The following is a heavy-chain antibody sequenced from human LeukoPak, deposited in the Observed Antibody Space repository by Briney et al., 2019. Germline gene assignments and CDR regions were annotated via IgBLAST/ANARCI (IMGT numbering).Heavy chain of an antibody. CDR1: GFTFSTAW. Sequence: GGSLRLSCAASGFTFSTAWMSWVRQTPGKGLEWVGRIGSQGADYAAPVRGRFTISRDDSKSMLYLQMDSLKIEDTAMYYCTTHPDGVPIRHDYYFDYWGQGTLIAVSS. CDR3: TTHPDGVPIRHDYYFDY. CDR2: IGSQGA. J-gene: IGHJ4*02. D-gene: IGHD3-3*01. V-gene: IGHV3-15*04.